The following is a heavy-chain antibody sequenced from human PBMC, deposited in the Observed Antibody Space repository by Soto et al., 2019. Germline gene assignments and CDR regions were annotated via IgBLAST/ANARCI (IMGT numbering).Heavy chain of an antibody. CDR2: IGSSDNII. D-gene: IGHD3-22*01. CDR1: GFTFRDYY. Sequence: RLSCAASGFTFRDYYMSWIRQAPGKGLEWVSYIGSSDNIIYYADSVKGRFTISRDNAKNSLYLQMNSLRAEDTAVYYCARDLGYYESSGYFDYWGQGTLVTVSS. J-gene: IGHJ4*02. V-gene: IGHV3-11*01. CDR3: ARDLGYYESSGYFDY.